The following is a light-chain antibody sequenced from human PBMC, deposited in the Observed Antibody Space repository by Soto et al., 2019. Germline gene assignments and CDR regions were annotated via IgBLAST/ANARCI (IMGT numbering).Light chain of an antibody. J-gene: IGKJ5*01. V-gene: IGKV3D-15*01. CDR3: QQYNNWPIT. CDR2: GAS. Sequence: EIVMTQSPATLSVSPGERATLSCRASQTVSSNYLAWCQQRPGQAPRLLIYGASTRAAGIPDRFSGSGSATEFTLTITSRQSEDFAVYYCQQYNNWPITFGQGTRLEI. CDR1: QTVSSN.